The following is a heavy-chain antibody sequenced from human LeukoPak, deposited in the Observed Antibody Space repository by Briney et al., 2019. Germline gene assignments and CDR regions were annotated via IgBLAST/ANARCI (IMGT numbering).Heavy chain of an antibody. CDR3: FGITVTDVPY. CDR1: GSPFSQSG. V-gene: IGHV3-30*02. Sequence: PGGSLGLSCAASGSPFSQSGMHWVRQAADKGLEWVAFIRYYRCNKYHAAYVKGRFTIYRDNSKNALYLQMNSLRGEDTAVYYCFGITVTDVPYWGQGTLVTVSS. J-gene: IGHJ4*02. D-gene: IGHD1-7*01. CDR2: IRYYRCNK.